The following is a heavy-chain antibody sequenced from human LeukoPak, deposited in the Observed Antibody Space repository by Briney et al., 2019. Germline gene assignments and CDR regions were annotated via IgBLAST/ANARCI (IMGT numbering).Heavy chain of an antibody. J-gene: IGHJ4*01. D-gene: IGHD5-24*01. V-gene: IGHV3-23*01. Sequence: GGSLRLSCAASGFTFSIYALSWVRQAPGKGLEWISGIIGAGTTYYADSVKGRFTVSRDQASNTVFLRMKSVRAKDSAVYYCAKDLQQGDGYGDFDYWGQEPWSPSPQ. CDR3: AKDLQQGDGYGDFDY. CDR2: IIGAGTT. CDR1: GFTFSIYA.